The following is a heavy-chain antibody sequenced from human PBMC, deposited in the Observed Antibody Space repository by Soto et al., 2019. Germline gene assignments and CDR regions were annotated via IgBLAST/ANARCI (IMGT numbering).Heavy chain of an antibody. CDR1: GFTFSSYG. CDR3: SREGGGANGDFDY. V-gene: IGHV3-33*01. J-gene: IGHJ4*02. CDR2: IWYDGSNK. Sequence: QVQLVESGGGVVQPGRSLRLSCAASGFTFSSYGMHWVRQAPGKGLEWVAVIWYDGSNKYYADSVKGRFTISRDNSQKTLYPEMNRLRGEDTAVYYCSREGGGANGDFDYWGQGTLVTVSS. D-gene: IGHD3-16*01.